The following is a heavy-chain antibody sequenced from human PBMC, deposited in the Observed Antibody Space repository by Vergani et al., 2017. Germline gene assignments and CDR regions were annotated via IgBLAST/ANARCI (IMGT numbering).Heavy chain of an antibody. CDR1: GGSISSSSYY. D-gene: IGHD6-13*01. V-gene: IGHV4-39*07. CDR2: INHSGST. J-gene: IGHJ3*02. Sequence: QLQLQESGPGLVKPSETLSLTCTVSGGSISSSSYYWGWIRQPPGKGLEWIGEINHSGSTNYNPSLKSRVTISVDTSKNQFSLKLSSVTAADTAVYYCAKTFPGIAAAGAGWDAFDIWGQGTMVTVSS. CDR3: AKTFPGIAAAGAGWDAFDI.